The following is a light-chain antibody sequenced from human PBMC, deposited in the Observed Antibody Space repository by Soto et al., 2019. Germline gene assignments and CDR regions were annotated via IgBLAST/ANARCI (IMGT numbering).Light chain of an antibody. J-gene: IGLJ1*01. CDR1: SSDFEIYHL. CDR3: CSYASSTYV. CDR2: EGT. V-gene: IGLV2-23*01. Sequence: QSALTQPASVSGSPGQSITISCSGTSSDFEIYHLASWYQHHPGKAPKLIIYEGTKRPSGISDRFSGSKSGNTASLTISGLQAEDEADYYRCSYASSTYVFGTGTKVTVL.